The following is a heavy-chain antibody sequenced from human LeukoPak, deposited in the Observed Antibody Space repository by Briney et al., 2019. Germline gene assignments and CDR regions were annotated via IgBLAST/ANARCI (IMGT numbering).Heavy chain of an antibody. CDR3: ASGPAYSSSSIWFDP. D-gene: IGHD6-6*01. Sequence: PSETLSLTCAVYGGSFSGYYWSWIRQPPGKGLEWIGEINHSGSTNYNPSLKSRVTISVDTSKNQFSLKLSSVTAADTAVYYCASGPAYSSSSIWFDPWGQGTLVTVSS. J-gene: IGHJ5*02. CDR1: GGSFSGYY. CDR2: INHSGST. V-gene: IGHV4-34*01.